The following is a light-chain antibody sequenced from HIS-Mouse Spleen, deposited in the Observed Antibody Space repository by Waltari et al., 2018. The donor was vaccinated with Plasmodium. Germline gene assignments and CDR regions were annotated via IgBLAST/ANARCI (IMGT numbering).Light chain of an antibody. Sequence: QSALTQPPSASGSPGQSVTISCTGTSSDVGGYNYVSWYQQHPGQAPKLMIYEVSKRPSGVPDRFSGSKSGNTASLTVSGLQAEDEADYYCSSYAGSRYVFGTGTKVTVL. CDR2: EVS. CDR3: SSYAGSRYV. J-gene: IGLJ1*01. V-gene: IGLV2-8*01. CDR1: SSDVGGYNY.